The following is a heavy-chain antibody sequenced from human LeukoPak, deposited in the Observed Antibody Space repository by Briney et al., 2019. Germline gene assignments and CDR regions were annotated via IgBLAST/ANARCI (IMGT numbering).Heavy chain of an antibody. CDR3: ARAPFIQSDYGGSFDY. V-gene: IGHV4-59*08. CDR2: IYYSGTA. CDR1: GASISAYH. J-gene: IGHJ4*02. Sequence: SETLSLTCTVSGASISAYHWSWIRQPPGKGLEWMGYIYYSGTANYNPSLESRVTISIDTSKNQFSLKLTSVTAADTAAYYCARAPFIQSDYGGSFDYWGQGTLVTVSS. D-gene: IGHD4-23*01.